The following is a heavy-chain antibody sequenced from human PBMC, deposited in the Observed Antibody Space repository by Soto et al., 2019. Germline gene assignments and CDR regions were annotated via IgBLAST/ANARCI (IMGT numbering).Heavy chain of an antibody. Sequence: EVQLLESGGGLVQPGGSLRLSCAASGFTFSSYAMSWVRQAPGKGLEWVSAISGSGGSTYYADAVKGRFTISRGNSKNTLYLQMTSLRAEDTAVYYCAKGTAYFSALSRFDYWGQGTLVTVSS. CDR3: AKGTAYFSALSRFDY. CDR2: ISGSGGST. D-gene: IGHD3-9*01. J-gene: IGHJ4*02. V-gene: IGHV3-23*01. CDR1: GFTFSSYA.